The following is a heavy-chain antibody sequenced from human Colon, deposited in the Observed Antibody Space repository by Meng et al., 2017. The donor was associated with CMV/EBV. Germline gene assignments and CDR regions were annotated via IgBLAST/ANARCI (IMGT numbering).Heavy chain of an antibody. CDR2: VSSSGSTK. J-gene: IGHJ4*02. CDR1: GLTFSDYY. D-gene: IGHD6-19*01. Sequence: SRAASGLTFSDYYMGWIRQAPGKGLEWISYVSSSGSTKYYADSVEGRFTISRDNAKNSLYLQMNSLRDEDTAVYYCASSLGHGSGWSPFDYWGQGTLVTVSS. CDR3: ASSLGHGSGWSPFDY. V-gene: IGHV3-11*04.